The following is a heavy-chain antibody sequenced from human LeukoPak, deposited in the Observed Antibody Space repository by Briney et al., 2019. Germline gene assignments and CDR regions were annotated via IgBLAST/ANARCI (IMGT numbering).Heavy chain of an antibody. CDR1: GGSISSGSYY. V-gene: IGHV4-61*02. CDR3: ARGGYYDSSARR. Sequence: PSETLSLTCTVSGGSISSGSYYWSWIRQPAGKGLEWIGRIYTSGSTNYDPSLKSRVTISVDTSKNQFSLKLSPVTAADTAVYYCARGGYYDSSARRWGQGTMVTVSS. CDR2: IYTSGST. D-gene: IGHD3-22*01. J-gene: IGHJ3*01.